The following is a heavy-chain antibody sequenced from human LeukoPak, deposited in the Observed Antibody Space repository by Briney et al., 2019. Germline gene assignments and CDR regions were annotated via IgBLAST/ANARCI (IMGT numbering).Heavy chain of an antibody. CDR1: GFTFSSYG. J-gene: IGHJ4*02. CDR2: MSYDGSNK. V-gene: IGHV3-30*03. D-gene: IGHD1-26*01. Sequence: PGGSLRLSCAASGFTFSSYGLHWVRQAPGKGLEWVAVMSYDGSNKYYADSVKGRFTISRDNSKNTLYLQMNSLRAEDTAVYYCARVFSGTSYSFDYWGQGTLVTVSS. CDR3: ARVFSGTSYSFDY.